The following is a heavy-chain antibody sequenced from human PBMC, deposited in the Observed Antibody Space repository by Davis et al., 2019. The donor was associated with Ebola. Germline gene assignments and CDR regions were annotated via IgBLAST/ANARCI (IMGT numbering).Heavy chain of an antibody. CDR1: GGSISSSSYY. CDR2: IYYTGNT. Sequence: SETLSLTCTVSGGSISSSSYYWGWIRQPPGKGLEWIGYIYYTGNTNYNPSLKSRVTISVDTSKNQFSLKLSSVTAAHTAVYYCATGYFYDSSGSYYVFWGQGTLVTVSS. D-gene: IGHD3-22*01. V-gene: IGHV4-61*05. J-gene: IGHJ4*02. CDR3: ATGYFYDSSGSYYVF.